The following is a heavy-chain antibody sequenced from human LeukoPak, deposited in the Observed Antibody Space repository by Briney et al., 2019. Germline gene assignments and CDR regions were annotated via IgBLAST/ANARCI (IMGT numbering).Heavy chain of an antibody. Sequence: TGGSLRLSCAASGFTFSSYDMHWVRQATEKGLEWVSAIGTAGDTYYPGSVKGRFTISRENAKSSLYLQMNSLRAGDTAVYYCARERHYYDSSGRWDYFDYWGQGTLVTVSS. V-gene: IGHV3-13*01. J-gene: IGHJ4*02. CDR3: ARERHYYDSSGRWDYFDY. D-gene: IGHD3-22*01. CDR2: IGTAGDT. CDR1: GFTFSSYD.